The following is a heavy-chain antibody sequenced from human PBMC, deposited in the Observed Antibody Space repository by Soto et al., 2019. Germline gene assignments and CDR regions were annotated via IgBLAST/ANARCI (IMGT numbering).Heavy chain of an antibody. D-gene: IGHD5-12*01. Sequence: GGSLRLSCAASGFTFSSYGMHWVRQAPGKGLEWVAVISYDGSNKYYADSVKGRFTISRDNSKNTLYLQMNSRRAEDTAVYYCAKDLDYDYYFDFRAQGTLVTVSS. CDR1: GFTFSSYG. J-gene: IGHJ4*02. V-gene: IGHV3-30*18. CDR3: AKDLDYDYYFDF. CDR2: ISYDGSNK.